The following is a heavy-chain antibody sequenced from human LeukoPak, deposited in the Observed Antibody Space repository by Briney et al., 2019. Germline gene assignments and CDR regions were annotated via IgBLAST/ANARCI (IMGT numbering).Heavy chain of an antibody. CDR3: ARDYSSSWYAGYYYYGMDV. CDR1: GLTVSSNY. D-gene: IGHD6-13*01. J-gene: IGHJ6*02. V-gene: IGHV3-53*01. Sequence: PGGSLRLSCAASGLTVSSNYMSWVRQAPGKGLEWVSVIYSGGSTYYADSVKGRFTISRDNSKNTLYLQMNSLRAEDTAVYYCARDYSSSWYAGYYYYGMDVWGQGTTVTVSS. CDR2: IYSGGST.